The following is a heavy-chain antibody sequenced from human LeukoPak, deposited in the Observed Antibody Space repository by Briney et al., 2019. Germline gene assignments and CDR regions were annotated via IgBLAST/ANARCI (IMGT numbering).Heavy chain of an antibody. CDR1: GFTFSSYT. D-gene: IGHD4-11*01. CDR2: VSVEGIGR. V-gene: IGHV3-30-3*01. J-gene: IGHJ5*01. Sequence: GGSLRLSCTASGFTFSSYTFYWFRQARGKGLEWVASVSVEGIGRFFPGSVEGRFSISRDNSKNTVYLQMNNVRPEDTAVYFCATVTKVDFDFWGQGTLVTVSS. CDR3: ATVTKVDFDF.